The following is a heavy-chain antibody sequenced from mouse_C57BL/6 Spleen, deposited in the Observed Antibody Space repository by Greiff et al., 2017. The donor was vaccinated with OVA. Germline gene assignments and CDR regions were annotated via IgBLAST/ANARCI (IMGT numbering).Heavy chain of an antibody. J-gene: IGHJ2*01. CDR3: TRSLNWAYYFDY. D-gene: IGHD4-1*01. Sequence: EVKLMESGEGLVKPGGSLKLSCAASGFTFSSYAMSWVRQTPEKRLEWVAYLSSGGDYIYYADTVKGRFTLSRDNARNTLYLQMSSLKSEDTAMYYCTRSLNWAYYFDYWGQGITLTVSS. CDR2: LSSGGDYI. CDR1: GFTFSSYA. V-gene: IGHV5-9-1*02.